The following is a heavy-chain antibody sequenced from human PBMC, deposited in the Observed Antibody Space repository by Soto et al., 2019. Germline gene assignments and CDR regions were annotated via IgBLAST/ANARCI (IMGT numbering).Heavy chain of an antibody. D-gene: IGHD3-22*01. CDR3: ARSDVHPGFYTY. Sequence: SETLSLTCTVSGASISTFYWSWIRQPPGKELEWIGYIYYSGSTFYNPCLKSRVTISVDTSNNQFSLKLSSESAADTAVYYCARSDVHPGFYTYRGQGTPVPVSS. J-gene: IGHJ4*02. V-gene: IGHV4-59*01. CDR1: GASISTFY. CDR2: IYYSGST.